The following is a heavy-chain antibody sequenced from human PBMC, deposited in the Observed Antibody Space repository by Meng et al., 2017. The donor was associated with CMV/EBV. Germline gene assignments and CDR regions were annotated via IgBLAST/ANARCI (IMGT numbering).Heavy chain of an antibody. V-gene: IGHV1-69*12. Sequence: QVRLVQLGAEVKKPGSSVKVSCKASGGTFSSYAISWVRQAPGQGLEWMGGIIPIFGTANYAQKFQGRVTITADESTSTAYMELSSLRPEDTAVYYCAREVDDYGDGWYFDLWGRGTLVTVSS. J-gene: IGHJ2*01. D-gene: IGHD4-17*01. CDR1: GGTFSSYA. CDR2: IIPIFGTA. CDR3: AREVDDYGDGWYFDL.